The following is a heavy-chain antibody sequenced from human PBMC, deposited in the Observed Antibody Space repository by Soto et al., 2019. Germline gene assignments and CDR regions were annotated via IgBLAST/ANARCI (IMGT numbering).Heavy chain of an antibody. Sequence: GSLRLSCAASGFTFSSYAMSWVRQAPGKGLEWVSAISGSGGSTYYADSVKGRFTVSRDRATNTVFLQMNSLRGDDSAIYYCARDRNDLSTGYSAIGGFDPWGQGTQVTVSS. J-gene: IGHJ5*02. V-gene: IGHV3-23*01. D-gene: IGHD3-9*01. CDR1: GFTFSSYA. CDR3: ARDRNDLSTGYSAIGGFDP. CDR2: ISGSGGST.